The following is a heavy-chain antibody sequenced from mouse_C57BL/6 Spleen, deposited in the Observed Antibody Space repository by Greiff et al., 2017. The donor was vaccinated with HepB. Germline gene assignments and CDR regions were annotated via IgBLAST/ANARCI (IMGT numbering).Heavy chain of an antibody. Sequence: QVQLKESGPELVKPGASVKISCTASGYAFSSSWLNWVKQRPGKGLEWIGRIYPGDGDTNYNGKFKGKATLTADKSSSTAYMQLSSLTSEDSAVYFCASAGYSNYPYFDYWGQGTTLTVSS. J-gene: IGHJ2*01. CDR1: GYAFSSSW. V-gene: IGHV1-82*01. CDR3: ASAGYSNYPYFDY. D-gene: IGHD2-5*01. CDR2: IYPGDGDT.